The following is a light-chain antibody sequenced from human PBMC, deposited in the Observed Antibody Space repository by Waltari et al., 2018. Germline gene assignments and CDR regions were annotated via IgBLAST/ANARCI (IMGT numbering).Light chain of an antibody. CDR3: QQYYSTPYT. V-gene: IGKV4-1*01. J-gene: IGKJ2*01. CDR1: QSVLYSSNNKNY. CDR2: WAS. Sequence: DIVMTQSPDSLAVSLGERATINCKSSQSVLYSSNNKNYLAWYQQKPGQHPMLLIYWASPRESGVPDRFSGSGSGTDFTLTISSLQAEDVAVYYCQQYYSTPYTFGQGTKLEIK.